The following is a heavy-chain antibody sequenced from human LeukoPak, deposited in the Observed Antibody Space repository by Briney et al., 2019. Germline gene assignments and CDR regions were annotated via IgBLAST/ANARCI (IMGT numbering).Heavy chain of an antibody. D-gene: IGHD6-19*01. Sequence: GSVKVSCKASGYTFTSYAMHWVRQAPGQRLEWMGWINAGNGNTKYSQKFQGRDTITTDTSASTAYMELSSLRSEDTAVYYCARGRYSSGWYGGFDAFDIWGQGTMVTVSS. CDR2: INAGNGNT. CDR3: ARGRYSSGWYGGFDAFDI. J-gene: IGHJ3*02. V-gene: IGHV1-3*01. CDR1: GYTFTSYA.